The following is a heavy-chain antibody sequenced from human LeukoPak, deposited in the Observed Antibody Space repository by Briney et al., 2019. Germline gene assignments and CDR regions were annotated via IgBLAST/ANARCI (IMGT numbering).Heavy chain of an antibody. CDR2: IWYDGSNK. CDR1: GFTFSNHG. D-gene: IGHD2/OR15-2a*01. V-gene: IGHV3-33*01. Sequence: GGSLRLSCAASGFTFSNHGMHWVRQAPGKGLEWVAVIWYDGSNKYYVDSEKGRFTISRDNSKNTLYLQMNSLRAEDTAVYYCAMYNSLSHLDYWGQGTLVTVSS. CDR3: AMYNSLSHLDY. J-gene: IGHJ4*02.